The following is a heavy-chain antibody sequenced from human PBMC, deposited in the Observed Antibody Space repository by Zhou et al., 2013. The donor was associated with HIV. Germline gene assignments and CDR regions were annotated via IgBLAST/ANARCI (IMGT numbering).Heavy chain of an antibody. J-gene: IGHJ6*02. V-gene: IGHV1-69*12. CDR2: IFPTYTIA. CDR1: GGTFSSDV. CDR3: ARGGISRSWFPQAFSYNNPLDV. D-gene: IGHD3-16*01. Sequence: QAHLVQSGAEVKKPGSSVKVSCKASGGTFSSDVITWVRQAPGQGLEWMGDIFPTYTIANHAQKFQDRLTILADESTSTAYMELSSLRFEDTAIYYCARGGISRSWFPQAFSYNNPLDVWAKGPRSPSP.